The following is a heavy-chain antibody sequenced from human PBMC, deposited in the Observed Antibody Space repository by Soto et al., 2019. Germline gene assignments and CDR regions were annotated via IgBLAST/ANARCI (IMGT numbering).Heavy chain of an antibody. J-gene: IGHJ4*02. CDR3: ANYPTTVTSDY. V-gene: IGHV4-39*07. CDR2: IYYDGGT. CDR1: GASIRSSTFY. D-gene: IGHD4-17*01. Sequence: PSETLALTCTVSGASIRSSTFYWGWIRQPPGKGLESIANIYYDGGTYYNPSLKSRVTISVDTSKNQFSLKLSSVTAADTAVYYCANYPTTVTSDYWGQGTLVSVSS.